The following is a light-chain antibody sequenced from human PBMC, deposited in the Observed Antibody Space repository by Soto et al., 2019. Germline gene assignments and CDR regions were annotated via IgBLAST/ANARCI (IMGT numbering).Light chain of an antibody. V-gene: IGKV3-20*01. Sequence: ESALAQSPGALSLSQRERCTLSCRASQSVTNSFLAWYQPQPGQAPRLLIYGASRRATGIQDRFTGSGSGTDFTLTSSRLQPEDFAVYYCQQYVSSPWAFGQGTKL. J-gene: IGKJ1*01. CDR2: GAS. CDR1: QSVTNSF. CDR3: QQYVSSPWA.